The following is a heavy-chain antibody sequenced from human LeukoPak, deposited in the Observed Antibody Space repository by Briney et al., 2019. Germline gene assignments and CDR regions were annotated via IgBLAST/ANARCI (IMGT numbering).Heavy chain of an antibody. Sequence: PSETLSLTCTVSGGSISSYYWSWVRQPPGKGLEWIGYIYYSGSTNYNPSLKSRVTISVDTSKNQFSLKLSSVTAADTAVYYCAREEGGWFDPWGQGTLVIVSS. D-gene: IGHD1-26*01. CDR1: GGSISSYY. J-gene: IGHJ5*02. V-gene: IGHV4-59*01. CDR2: IYYSGST. CDR3: AREEGGWFDP.